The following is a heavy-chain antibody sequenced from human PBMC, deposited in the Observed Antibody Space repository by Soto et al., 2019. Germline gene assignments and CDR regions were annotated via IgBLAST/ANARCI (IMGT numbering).Heavy chain of an antibody. CDR3: AKDLRMETAATPNSDLDY. V-gene: IGHV3-30*18. CDR1: GFTFSSYG. CDR2: ISYDGSKK. J-gene: IGHJ4*02. D-gene: IGHD6-25*01. Sequence: QVQLVESGGGVVQPGRSLRLSCAASGFTFSSYGMYWVRQAPGKGLEWVAVISYDGSKKYYGDSVKGRFIVSRDTSKNTLYLQMNSLRAEDTAVYYCAKDLRMETAATPNSDLDYWGQGTLVTVSS.